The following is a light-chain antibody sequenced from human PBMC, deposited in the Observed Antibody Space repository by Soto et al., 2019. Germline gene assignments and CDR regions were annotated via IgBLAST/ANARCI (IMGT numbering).Light chain of an antibody. J-gene: IGKJ4*01. CDR1: QSVSIY. V-gene: IGKV3-11*01. CDR3: QQRSSWPLT. CDR2: DAS. Sequence: EIVLTHSPATLSLSPWEIATLSCRASQSVSIYLAWYQLKPGQAPRLLIYDASNRATGIPARFSGSGSGTDFTLTISSLEPEDFAVYFCQQRSSWPLTFGGGTKVDNK.